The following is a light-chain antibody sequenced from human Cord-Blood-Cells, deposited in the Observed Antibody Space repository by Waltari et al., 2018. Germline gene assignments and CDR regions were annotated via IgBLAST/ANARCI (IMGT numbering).Light chain of an antibody. CDR1: SSDVGGCNY. Sequence: QSALPQPACVSEPPGPSITISCTGTSSDVGGCNYVTCYQQHRGKATNLMIYEVSNRPSGVSNRFSGSKSGNTPSLTISGLQAEDEADYYCSSYTSSSTLVFGGGTKLTVL. CDR3: SSYTSSSTLV. CDR2: EVS. V-gene: IGLV2-14*01. J-gene: IGLJ2*01.